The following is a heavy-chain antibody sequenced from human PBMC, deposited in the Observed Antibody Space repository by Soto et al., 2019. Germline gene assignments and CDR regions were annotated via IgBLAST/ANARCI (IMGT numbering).Heavy chain of an antibody. V-gene: IGHV3-23*01. CDR1: GFTFSSYA. CDR2: ISGSGGST. Sequence: GALRLSCAASGFTFSSYAMSWVRQAPGKGLEWVSAISGSGGSTYYADSVKGRLTIARDNSKNTLYLQMNSLRAEDTAVYYCAKIYDSSGYALDYWGQGTLVTVSS. D-gene: IGHD3-22*01. J-gene: IGHJ4*02. CDR3: AKIYDSSGYALDY.